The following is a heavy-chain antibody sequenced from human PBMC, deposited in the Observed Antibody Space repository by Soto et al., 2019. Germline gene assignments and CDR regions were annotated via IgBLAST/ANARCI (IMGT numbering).Heavy chain of an antibody. Sequence: QVQLVESGGGVAQPGRSLRPSGAAPGSTFTSYGMHWVRQPPGKGLEWVAVIWYDGSNKYYADSVKGRFTISRDNSKNTLYLQMNSLRAEDTAVYYCARDRTLSGPYYFDCWGQGTLVTVSS. D-gene: IGHD3-3*01. CDR1: GSTFTSYG. V-gene: IGHV3-33*01. CDR3: ARDRTLSGPYYFDC. CDR2: IWYDGSNK. J-gene: IGHJ4*02.